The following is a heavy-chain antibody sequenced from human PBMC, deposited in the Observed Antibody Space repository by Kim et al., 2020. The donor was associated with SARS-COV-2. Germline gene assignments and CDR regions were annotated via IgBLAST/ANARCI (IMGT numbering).Heavy chain of an antibody. V-gene: IGHV7-4-1*02. CDR3: ARDGARVYYYYGMDV. CDR1: GYTFTSYA. Sequence: ASVKVSCKASGYTFTSYAMNWVRQAPGQGLEWMGWINTNTGNPTYAQGFTGRFVFSLDTSVSTAYLQISSLKAEDTAVYYCARDGARVYYYYGMDVWGQGTTVTVSS. J-gene: IGHJ6*02. CDR2: INTNTGNP.